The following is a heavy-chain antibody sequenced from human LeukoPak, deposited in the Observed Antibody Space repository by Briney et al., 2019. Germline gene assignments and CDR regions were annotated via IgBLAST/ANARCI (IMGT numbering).Heavy chain of an antibody. D-gene: IGHD5-24*01. CDR1: GGSISSGSYY. J-gene: IGHJ3*02. CDR2: IYTSGST. V-gene: IGHV4-61*02. CDR3: ARELSGRDGYNSAFDI. Sequence: SQTLTLTCTVSGGSISSGSYYWGWSRQPAGKGLEWIGRIYTSGSTNYNPSLRSRVTISVDTSKTQFSLKLSSVTAADTAVYYCARELSGRDGYNSAFDIWGQGTMVTVSS.